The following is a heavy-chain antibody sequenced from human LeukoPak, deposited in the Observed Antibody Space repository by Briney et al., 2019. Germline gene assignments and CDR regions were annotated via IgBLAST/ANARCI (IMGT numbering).Heavy chain of an antibody. CDR3: ARVWLSSGSYWYFDF. D-gene: IGHD3-22*01. J-gene: IGHJ2*01. Sequence: SETLSLTCTVSGGSISSNYWSWIRQPAGKGLEYIGRIYSSGNTNYNPSLKSRVTMSVDTSKNQFSLPLHSVTAADTAVYYCARVWLSSGSYWYFDFWGRGTLVIVSS. CDR1: GGSISSNY. V-gene: IGHV4-4*07. CDR2: IYSSGNT.